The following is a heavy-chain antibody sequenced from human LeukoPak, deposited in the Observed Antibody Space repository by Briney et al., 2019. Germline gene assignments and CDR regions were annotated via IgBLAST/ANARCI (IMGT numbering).Heavy chain of an antibody. V-gene: IGHV3-33*01. D-gene: IGHD3-10*01. Sequence: GGSLRLSCAASGFTFSNYGMHWVRQAPGKGLEWVAVIWYDGSNKNYADSVKGRLIISRDNSKNTLYLQMNSLRAEDTAVYYCAREVSQSFDYWGQGTLVTASS. CDR2: IWYDGSNK. J-gene: IGHJ4*02. CDR3: AREVSQSFDY. CDR1: GFTFSNYG.